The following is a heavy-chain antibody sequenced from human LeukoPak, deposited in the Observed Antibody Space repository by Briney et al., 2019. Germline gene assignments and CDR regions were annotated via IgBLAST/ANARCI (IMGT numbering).Heavy chain of an antibody. CDR1: RDSINDYY. J-gene: IGHJ4*02. CDR3: ARTAVVSDIDS. D-gene: IGHD2/OR15-2a*01. V-gene: IGHV4-59*01. CDR2: LHNTGRS. Sequence: SETLSLTCTVSRDSINDYYWSWIRQAPGQRPEWIGYLHNTGRSGYNPSLEGRATMSLDRSGNQLSLKLSSVTAADTAVYYCARTAVVSDIDSWGQGTLVTVSS.